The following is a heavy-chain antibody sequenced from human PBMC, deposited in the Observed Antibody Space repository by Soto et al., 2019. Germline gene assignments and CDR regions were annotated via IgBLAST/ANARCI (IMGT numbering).Heavy chain of an antibody. J-gene: IGHJ6*02. V-gene: IGHV3-33*01. CDR1: GFTFSSYG. D-gene: IGHD3-9*01. Sequence: GGSLRLSCAASGFTFSSYGMHWVRQAPGKGLEWVAVIWYDGSNKYYADSVKGRFTISRDNSKNTLYLQMNSLRAEDTAVYYCARDGIPDMEYYYYGMDVWGQGTTVTVSS. CDR3: ARDGIPDMEYYYYGMDV. CDR2: IWYDGSNK.